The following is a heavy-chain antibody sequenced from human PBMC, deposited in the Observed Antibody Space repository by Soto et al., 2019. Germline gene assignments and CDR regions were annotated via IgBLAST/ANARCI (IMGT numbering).Heavy chain of an antibody. Sequence: SETLSLNCAINDGPFADYHWTSIREPPGKGLEWIGEINHSGTTNSKPSLKSRLTISVDRSKNQVSLKMNSVTAADTAVYYCARPRIGAIFELWGQG. J-gene: IGHJ4*02. V-gene: IGHV4-34*01. D-gene: IGHD3-16*01. CDR3: ARPRIGAIFEL. CDR2: INHSGTT. CDR1: DGPFADYH.